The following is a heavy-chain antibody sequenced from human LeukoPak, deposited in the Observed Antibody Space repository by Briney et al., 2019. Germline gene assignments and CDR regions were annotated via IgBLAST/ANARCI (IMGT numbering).Heavy chain of an antibody. CDR3: ARDNDYGGNSFDY. Sequence: GGSLRLSCAASKFIFRSYWMSWVRQAPGKGLEWVSSISSSSSYIYYADSVKGRFTISRDNAKNSLYLQMNSLRAEDTAVYYCARDNDYGGNSFDYWGQGTLVTVSS. V-gene: IGHV3-21*01. CDR1: KFIFRSYW. J-gene: IGHJ4*02. D-gene: IGHD4-23*01. CDR2: ISSSSSYI.